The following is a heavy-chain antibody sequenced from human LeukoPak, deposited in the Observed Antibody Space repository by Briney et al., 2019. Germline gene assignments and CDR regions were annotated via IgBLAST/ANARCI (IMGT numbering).Heavy chain of an antibody. Sequence: GKSLRLSCAASGFTFTNYAMHWVRQAPGKGLEWVAVISYDGSNKYYADSVKGRFTISRDNSKNTLYLQMNSLRAEDTAVYYCAGELSSYGMDVWGQGTTVTVSS. CDR3: AGELSSYGMDV. CDR2: ISYDGSNK. D-gene: IGHD3-16*02. J-gene: IGHJ6*02. CDR1: GFTFTNYA. V-gene: IGHV3-30*03.